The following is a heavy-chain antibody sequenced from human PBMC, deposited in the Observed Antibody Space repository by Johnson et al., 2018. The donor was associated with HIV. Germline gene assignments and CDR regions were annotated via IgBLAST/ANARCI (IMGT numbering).Heavy chain of an antibody. D-gene: IGHD2-15*01. CDR1: GFVFSDSH. J-gene: IGHJ3*02. Sequence: QMQLVESGGDLVKPGGSLRLSCVASGFVFSDSHMSWIRQAPGKGLEWISYISSGGSSIYYADSVKGRFTISRDNAKNSLYLQMNSLRAEDTALYHCARGGVEGGFDIWGQGTMVTVSS. V-gene: IGHV3-11*04. CDR2: ISSGGSSI. CDR3: ARGGVEGGFDI.